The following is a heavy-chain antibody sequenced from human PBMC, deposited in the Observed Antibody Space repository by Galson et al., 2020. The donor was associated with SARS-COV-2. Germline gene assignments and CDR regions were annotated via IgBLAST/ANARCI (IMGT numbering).Heavy chain of an antibody. CDR1: GFTFSSSA. CDR3: ARETDDYTSSWYDY. J-gene: IGHJ4*02. D-gene: IGHD6-13*01. CDR2: ISYDGTKR. V-gene: IGHV3-30*04. Sequence: GGSLRLSCRASGFTFSSSAMHWVRQPPGKGLEWVAIISYDGTKRYNLDSVKGRFTISRDNSKNTLFLQMDSLTTEDTAVYYCARETDDYTSSWYDYWGQGTLVTVSS.